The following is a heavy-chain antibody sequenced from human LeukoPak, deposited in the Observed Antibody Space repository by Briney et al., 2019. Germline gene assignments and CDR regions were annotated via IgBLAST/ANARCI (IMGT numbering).Heavy chain of an antibody. Sequence: PGGSLRLSCAASGFTFSSYAMSWVRQAPGKGLEWVSAISGSGGSTYYADSVKGRFTISRDNSKNTLYLQMNSLRAEDTAVDYCAKHTPEQWLLTAAYFDYWGQGTLVTVSS. CDR2: ISGSGGST. J-gene: IGHJ4*02. D-gene: IGHD6-19*01. CDR1: GFTFSSYA. V-gene: IGHV3-23*01. CDR3: AKHTPEQWLLTAAYFDY.